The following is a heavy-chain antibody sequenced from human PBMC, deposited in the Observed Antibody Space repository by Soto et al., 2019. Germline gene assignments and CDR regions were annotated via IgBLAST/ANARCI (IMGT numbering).Heavy chain of an antibody. D-gene: IGHD3-22*01. CDR2: IVVGSGNT. J-gene: IGHJ5*02. Sequence: SVKVSCKASGFTFTSSAVQWVRQARGQRLEWIGWIVVGSGNTNYAQKFQERVTITRDMSTSTAYMELSSLRSEDTAVYYCAAAIPSVRYYYDSSGYPWGQGTLVTVS. CDR3: AAAIPSVRYYYDSSGYP. V-gene: IGHV1-58*01. CDR1: GFTFTSSA.